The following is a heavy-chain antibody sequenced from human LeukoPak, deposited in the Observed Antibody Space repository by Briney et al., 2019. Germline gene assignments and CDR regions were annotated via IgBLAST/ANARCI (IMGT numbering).Heavy chain of an antibody. Sequence: GGSLRLSCAASGFTFSNYGMHWVRQAPGKGLEGVAVISYDGSNKYYADSVKGRFTISRDNSKNTLYLHMNSLRPEDTAVYYCAKVGLTVTTILDYFDYWGQGALVTVSS. CDR2: ISYDGSNK. J-gene: IGHJ4*02. D-gene: IGHD4-11*01. V-gene: IGHV3-30*18. CDR1: GFTFSNYG. CDR3: AKVGLTVTTILDYFDY.